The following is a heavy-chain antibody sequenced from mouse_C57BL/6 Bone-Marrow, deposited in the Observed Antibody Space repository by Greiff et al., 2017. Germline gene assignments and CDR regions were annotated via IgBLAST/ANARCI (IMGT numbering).Heavy chain of an antibody. CDR3: ARPPRITTVVATDY. CDR1: GYTFTSYG. D-gene: IGHD1-1*01. J-gene: IGHJ2*01. Sequence: VQLQQSGAELARPGASVKLSCKASGYTFTSYGISWVEQRTGQGLEWIGEIYPRSGNTYYNEKFKGKATLTADKSSSTAYMELRSLTSEDSAVYFCARPPRITTVVATDYWGQGTTLTVSS. CDR2: IYPRSGNT. V-gene: IGHV1-81*01.